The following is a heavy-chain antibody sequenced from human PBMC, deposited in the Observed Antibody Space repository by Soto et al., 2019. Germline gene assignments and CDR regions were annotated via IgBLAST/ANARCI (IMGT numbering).Heavy chain of an antibody. D-gene: IGHD5-12*01. CDR2: IYYSGST. CDR1: GGSISSGGYY. Sequence: QVQLQESGPGLVKPSQTLSLTCTVSGGSISSGGYYWSWIRQHPGKGLEWIGYIYYSGSTYYSPSLNTRVTISVDTSKNQFSLKLSSVTAADTAVYYCARGIVATRKNWFDPWGQGTLVTVSS. CDR3: ARGIVATRKNWFDP. J-gene: IGHJ5*02. V-gene: IGHV4-31*03.